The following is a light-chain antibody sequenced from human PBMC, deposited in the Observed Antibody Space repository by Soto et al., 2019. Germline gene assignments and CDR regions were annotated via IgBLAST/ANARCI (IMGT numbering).Light chain of an antibody. CDR1: SRDVGIYNY. CDR3: CSYPGNYTLL. CDR2: DVT. Sequence: QSALTQPRSVSGSPGQSVTVFCNGTSRDVGIYNYVSWYQQRPGTAPKVMIYDVTKRPSGVPDRFSGSKSANTASLTISGLQADDEADYYYCSYPGNYTLLFGGGTKLTVL. V-gene: IGLV2-11*01. J-gene: IGLJ2*01.